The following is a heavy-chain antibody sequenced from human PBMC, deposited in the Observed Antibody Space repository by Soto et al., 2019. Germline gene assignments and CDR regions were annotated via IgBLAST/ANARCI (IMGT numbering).Heavy chain of an antibody. CDR1: GYTFISYG. J-gene: IGHJ3*02. Sequence: GASVKVSCKASGYTFISYGITWVRQAPGQGLEWMGWISAYNGNTNYAQKLQGRVTMTTDTSTTTAYMEMRSLRSDDTAVYYCARRSVADPWAFDIWGQGTMVTVSS. CDR2: ISAYNGNT. V-gene: IGHV1-18*01. CDR3: ARRSVADPWAFDI. D-gene: IGHD6-19*01.